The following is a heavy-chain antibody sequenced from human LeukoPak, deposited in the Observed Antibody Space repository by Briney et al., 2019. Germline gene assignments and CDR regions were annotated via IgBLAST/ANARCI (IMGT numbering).Heavy chain of an antibody. CDR1: GFTFRSYE. V-gene: IGHV3-48*03. CDR2: IFSSGRTI. J-gene: IGHJ4*02. D-gene: IGHD2-2*01. Sequence: PGGSLRLSCAAAGFTFRSYEMNWVRQAPGKGLEWVSYIFSSGRTIYYADSVKGRFTISRDNAKNSLYLQMNSLRAEDTAVYYCARKYCSTTSCLFDNWGQGTLVTVSS. CDR3: ARKYCSTTSCLFDN.